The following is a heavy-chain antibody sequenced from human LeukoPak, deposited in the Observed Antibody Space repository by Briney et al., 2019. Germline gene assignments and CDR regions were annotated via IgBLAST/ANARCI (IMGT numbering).Heavy chain of an antibody. CDR1: GYSFTSYW. V-gene: IGHV5-51*01. J-gene: IGHJ4*02. CDR3: ARLSYYDSSGTSGPFDY. Sequence: GESLQISCKGSGYSFTSYWIGWVRQMPGKGLEWMGIIYAGDSDTRYSPSFQGQVTISADKSISTAYLQWSSLKASDTAMYYCARLSYYDSSGTSGPFDYWGQGTLVTVSS. D-gene: IGHD3-22*01. CDR2: IYAGDSDT.